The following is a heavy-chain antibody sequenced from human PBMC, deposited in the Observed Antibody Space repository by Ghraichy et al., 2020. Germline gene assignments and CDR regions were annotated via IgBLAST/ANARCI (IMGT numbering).Heavy chain of an antibody. V-gene: IGHV3-11*01. Sequence: GGSLRLSCVVSGFTFTDYYVSWIRQAPGKGLEWVSHITTSGSTVYYADSVKGRFTMSRDNAKNSLYLQMNSLRAEDTAVYYCARDRDGYNHEYFQHWGQGTLVTVSS. CDR3: ARDRDGYNHEYFQH. J-gene: IGHJ1*01. CDR1: GFTFTDYY. D-gene: IGHD5-24*01. CDR2: ITTSGSTV.